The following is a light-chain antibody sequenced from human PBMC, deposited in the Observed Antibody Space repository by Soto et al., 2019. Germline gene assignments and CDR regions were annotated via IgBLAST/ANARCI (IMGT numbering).Light chain of an antibody. Sequence: EIVLTQSPGTLSLSPWEIATLSCRASQSVSSSLAWYQQKPGQPPRLLIYGSSTRATGVPARFSGSGSGTEFTLTISRLQSEDFAVYYCQQYYNWRPRFGQGTKVDI. J-gene: IGKJ1*01. CDR3: QQYYNWRPR. CDR1: QSVSSS. V-gene: IGKV3-15*01. CDR2: GSS.